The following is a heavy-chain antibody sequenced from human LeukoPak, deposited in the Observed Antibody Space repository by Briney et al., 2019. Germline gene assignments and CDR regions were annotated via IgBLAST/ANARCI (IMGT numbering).Heavy chain of an antibody. CDR2: IWYDGSNK. CDR3: ARDRYFDWLLGALDY. D-gene: IGHD3-9*01. J-gene: IGHJ4*02. CDR1: GFTFSSYG. V-gene: IGHV3-33*01. Sequence: GGSLRLSCAASGFTFSSYGMHWVRQAPGKGLEWVAVIWYDGSNKYYADSVKGRFTISRDNSKNTLYLQMNSLRAEDTAVYYCARDRYFDWLLGALDYWGQGTLVTVSS.